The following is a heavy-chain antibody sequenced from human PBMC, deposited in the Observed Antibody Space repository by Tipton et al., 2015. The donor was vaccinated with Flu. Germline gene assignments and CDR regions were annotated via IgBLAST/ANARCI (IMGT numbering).Heavy chain of an antibody. V-gene: IGHV4-39*07. Sequence: TLSLTCTVSGGSISSSSYYWGWIRQPPGKGLERIGSIYYSGSTYYNPSLKSRVTISVDTSKNQFSLKLSSVTAADTAVYYCARDYREFTMIVVVTTYFDYWGQGTLVTVSS. D-gene: IGHD3-22*01. CDR2: IYYSGST. J-gene: IGHJ4*02. CDR3: ARDYREFTMIVVVTTYFDY. CDR1: GGSISSSSYY.